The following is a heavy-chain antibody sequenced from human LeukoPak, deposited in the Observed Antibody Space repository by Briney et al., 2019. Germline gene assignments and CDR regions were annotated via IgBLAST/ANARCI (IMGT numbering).Heavy chain of an antibody. D-gene: IGHD6-19*01. V-gene: IGHV3-23*01. Sequence: GGSLRLSCAASEFTFSSSAVSWVRQAPGKGLEWVSAISGSGGSTYYADSVKGRFTISRDNSKNTLYLQMNSLRAEDTAVYYCAKDRASQWLVRELDYWGQGTLVTVSS. CDR3: AKDRASQWLVRELDY. CDR2: ISGSGGST. CDR1: EFTFSSSA. J-gene: IGHJ4*02.